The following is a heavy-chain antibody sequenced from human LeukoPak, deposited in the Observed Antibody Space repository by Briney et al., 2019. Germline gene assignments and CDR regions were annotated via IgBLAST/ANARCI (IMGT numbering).Heavy chain of an antibody. Sequence: SETLSLTCTVSGGSISGYYWSWIRQPPGKGLEWIGYTYYSGSTNYNPSLKSRVTISVDTSKNQFSLKLRSVTAADTAVYYCARSLQSFDIWGQGTMVTVSS. D-gene: IGHD5-24*01. V-gene: IGHV4-59*12. CDR3: ARSLQSFDI. CDR2: TYYSGST. CDR1: GGSISGYY. J-gene: IGHJ3*02.